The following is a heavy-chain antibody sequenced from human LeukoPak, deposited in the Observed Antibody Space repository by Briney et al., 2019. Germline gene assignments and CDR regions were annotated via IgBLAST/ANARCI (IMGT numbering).Heavy chain of an antibody. D-gene: IGHD5-18*01. CDR1: GGTFSSYT. CDR2: IIPIFGTA. J-gene: IGHJ5*02. V-gene: IGHV1-69*06. CDR3: ARSPRGGYSYGYWWFDP. Sequence: ASVKVSCKASGGTFSSYTISWVRQAPGQGLEWMGGIIPIFGTANYAQKFQGRVTITADKSTSTAYMELSSLRSEDTAVYYCARSPRGGYSYGYWWFDPWGQGTLVTVSS.